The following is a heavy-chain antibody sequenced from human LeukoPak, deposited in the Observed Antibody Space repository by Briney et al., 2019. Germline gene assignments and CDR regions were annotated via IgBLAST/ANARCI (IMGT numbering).Heavy chain of an antibody. V-gene: IGHV1-2*02. J-gene: IGHJ5*02. Sequence: ASVKVSCKASGYTFTAYYMHWVQQAPGQGLEWMGWINPNTGGTNYAQKFQGRVTVTRDTSISTVYMELSPLTSDDTAVYYCARGDGSSWFILWGQGTLVTVSS. CDR1: GYTFTAYY. D-gene: IGHD6-13*01. CDR2: INPNTGGT. CDR3: ARGDGSSWFIL.